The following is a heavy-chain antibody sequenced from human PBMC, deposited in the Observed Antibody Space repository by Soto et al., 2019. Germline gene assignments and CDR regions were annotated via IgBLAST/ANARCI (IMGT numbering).Heavy chain of an antibody. CDR2: ISAYNGNT. J-gene: IGHJ4*02. Sequence: SGKASSVASCDNFTRYGISWVRPAPGQGLEWMGWISAYNGNTNYAQKLQCRVTMTTDTSTSTAYMELRSLRSDHTAVYYCARVLGQLQQQLAPDYWGQGTLVTVSS. V-gene: IGHV1-18*04. CDR1: CDNFTRYG. CDR3: ARVLGQLQQQLAPDY. D-gene: IGHD6-13*01.